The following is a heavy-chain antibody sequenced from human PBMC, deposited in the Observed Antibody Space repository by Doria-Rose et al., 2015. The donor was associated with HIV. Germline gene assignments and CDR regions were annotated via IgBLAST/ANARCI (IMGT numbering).Heavy chain of an antibody. D-gene: IGHD6-13*01. V-gene: IGHV2-26*01. CDR1: GVSLSSPGMG. Sequence: SGPVLVKPTETLTLTCTVSGVSLSSPGMGVSWIRQPPGKALEWLANIFSDDGRSYKTSLKSRLTIARCTSKSQVVLTMTDMDPVDTATYYCARIKSSRWYHKYYFDFWGQGTLVIVSA. CDR3: ARIKSSRWYHKYYFDF. J-gene: IGHJ4*02. CDR2: IFSDDGR.